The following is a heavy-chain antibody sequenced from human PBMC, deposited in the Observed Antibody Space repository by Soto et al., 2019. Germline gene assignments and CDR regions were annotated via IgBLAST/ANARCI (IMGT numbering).Heavy chain of an antibody. V-gene: IGHV1-18*01. CDR1: GYTFFTYD. CDR3: ARHHGSSTSENWFDP. Sequence: QVHLVQSGVEVKTPGASVKVSCQASGYTFFTYDISWVRQAPGQGLEWMGWISTYSGDTKYAQKFQGRVTMTTDTSTTTAYLELRSLRSDDTAVYYCARHHGSSTSENWFDPGGQGTLVTVSS. J-gene: IGHJ5*02. CDR2: ISTYSGDT. D-gene: IGHD3-10*01.